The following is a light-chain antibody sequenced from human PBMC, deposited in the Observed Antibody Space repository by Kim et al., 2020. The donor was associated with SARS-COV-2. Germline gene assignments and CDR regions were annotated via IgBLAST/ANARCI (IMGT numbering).Light chain of an antibody. J-gene: IGLJ2*01. CDR3: AAWDDSLNGVI. V-gene: IGLV1-44*01. Sequence: ELTQPLSASGTPGQRVTISCSGSSSNIGSNTVNCYQHLPGTAPKILMYSNSQRPSGVPDRFSGSKSGTSASLAISGLQSEDEADYYCAAWDDSLNGVIFGGGTQLTVL. CDR2: SNS. CDR1: SSNIGSNT.